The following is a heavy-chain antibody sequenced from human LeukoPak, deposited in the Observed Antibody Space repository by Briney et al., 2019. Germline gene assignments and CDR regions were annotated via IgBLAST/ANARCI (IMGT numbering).Heavy chain of an antibody. V-gene: IGHV3-48*03. J-gene: IGHJ4*02. CDR1: GFTSSSYE. CDR3: AREGAEAGFDY. CDR2: ISSSGSTT. D-gene: IGHD6-19*01. Sequence: GGSLRLSSAASGFTSSSYETNWVRQAPGEGLEWVSYISSSGSTTYYTDSVKSRFTISTDNAKNTLYLQMNSLRAEDTAGYCCAREGAEAGFDYRGQGTLVTVSS.